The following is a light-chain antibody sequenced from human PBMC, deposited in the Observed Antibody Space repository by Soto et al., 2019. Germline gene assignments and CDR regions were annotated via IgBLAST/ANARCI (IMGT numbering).Light chain of an antibody. V-gene: IGKV1-12*01. J-gene: IGKJ5*01. CDR3: QQGNSFPIT. CDR1: QVISSY. Sequence: DIQMTQSPSSVSASVGDRVTITCRASQVISSYLAWYQQKPGKAPKLLIYAASSLQGGVPSRFSGSGSGTDFTLTINTLQPEDFATYYCQQGNSFPITFGQGTRLEIK. CDR2: AAS.